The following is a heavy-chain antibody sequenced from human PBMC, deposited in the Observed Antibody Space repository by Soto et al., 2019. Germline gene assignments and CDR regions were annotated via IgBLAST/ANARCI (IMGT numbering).Heavy chain of an antibody. Sequence: GASVKVSCKASGYTFTSYGISWVRQAPGQGLEWMGWISAYNGNTNYAQKLQGRVTMTTDTSTSTAYMELRSLRSDDTAVYYCARIYKDIVVVRFEQYYYYYMDVRGKRTTVTVSS. CDR3: ARIYKDIVVVRFEQYYYYYMDV. J-gene: IGHJ6*03. CDR2: ISAYNGNT. D-gene: IGHD2-2*01. V-gene: IGHV1-18*01. CDR1: GYTFTSYG.